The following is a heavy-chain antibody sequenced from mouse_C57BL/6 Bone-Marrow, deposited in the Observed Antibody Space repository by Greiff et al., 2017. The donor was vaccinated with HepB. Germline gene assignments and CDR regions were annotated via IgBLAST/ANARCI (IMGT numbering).Heavy chain of an antibody. CDR2: IDPENGDT. J-gene: IGHJ4*01. CDR3: TLEYSGSDDAMDY. V-gene: IGHV14-4*01. Sequence: VQLQQSGAELVRPGASVKLSCTASGFNIKDDYMHWVKQRPEQGLEWIGWIDPENGDTEYASKFQGKATITADTSSNTAYLQLSSLTSEDTAVYYCTLEYSGSDDAMDYRGQRTPVTASS. D-gene: IGHD1-3*01. CDR1: GFNIKDDY.